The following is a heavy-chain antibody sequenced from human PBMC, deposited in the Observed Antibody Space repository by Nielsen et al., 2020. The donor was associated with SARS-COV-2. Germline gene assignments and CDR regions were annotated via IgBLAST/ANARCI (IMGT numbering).Heavy chain of an antibody. Sequence: SETLSLTCAVYGGSLSGSYWSWIRQSPGKGPEWIGEIHHTGGTNFNPSLKSRVTISVDTSKSQFFLKLSSVTAADTAVYYCANWGRAFDIWGQGTMVTVSS. D-gene: IGHD3-16*01. CDR2: IHHTGGT. CDR1: GGSLSGSY. CDR3: ANWGRAFDI. J-gene: IGHJ3*02. V-gene: IGHV4-34*01.